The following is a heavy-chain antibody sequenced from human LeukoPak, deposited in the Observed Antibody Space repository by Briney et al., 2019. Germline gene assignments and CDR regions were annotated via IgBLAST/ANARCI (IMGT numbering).Heavy chain of an antibody. V-gene: IGHV1-2*02. J-gene: IGHJ3*02. CDR3: ARRSWYGGNDAFDI. CDR1: GYTFTGYY. Sequence: GASVKVSCKASGYTFTGYYMHWVRQAPGQGPEWMGWINPNSGGTNYAQKFQGRVTMTRDTSISTAYMELSRLRSDDTAVYYCARRSWYGGNDAFDIWGQGTMVTVSS. CDR2: INPNSGGT. D-gene: IGHD6-13*01.